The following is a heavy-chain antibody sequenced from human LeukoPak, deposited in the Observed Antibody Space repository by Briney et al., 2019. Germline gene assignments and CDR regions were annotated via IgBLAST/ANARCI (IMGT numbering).Heavy chain of an antibody. CDR3: ARPSTYYYDSSGHGAFDI. D-gene: IGHD3-22*01. Sequence: PSQTLSLTCTVSGGSISSGGYYWSWIRQPPGKGLEWIGYIYHSGSTNYNPSLKSRVTISVDTSKNQFSLKLSSVTAADTAVYYCARPSTYYYDSSGHGAFDIWGQGTMVTVSS. CDR1: GGSISSGGYY. V-gene: IGHV4-30-2*01. J-gene: IGHJ3*02. CDR2: IYHSGST.